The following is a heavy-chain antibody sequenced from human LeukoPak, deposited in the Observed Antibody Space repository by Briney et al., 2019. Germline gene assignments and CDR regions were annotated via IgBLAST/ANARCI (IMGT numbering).Heavy chain of an antibody. V-gene: IGHV1-46*01. CDR1: GYTFTSHY. Sequence: ASVKVSCKASGYTFTSHYMHWVRQAPGQGLEWMGPINPSGSSTLYAQKSQGRVTMTRDMSTTTDYMELSSLRSEDTAVYYCARDNSVGDIAWWFDPWGQGTLVTVSS. CDR3: ARDNSVGDIAWWFDP. CDR2: INPSGSST. D-gene: IGHD3-16*02. J-gene: IGHJ5*02.